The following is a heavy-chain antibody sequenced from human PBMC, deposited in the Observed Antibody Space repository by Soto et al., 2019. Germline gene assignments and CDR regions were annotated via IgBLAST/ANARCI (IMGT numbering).Heavy chain of an antibody. V-gene: IGHV1-69*13. Sequence: RASVKVSCKASGCTFSSYAISWVRQAPGQGLEWMGGNIPIFGTANYAQKFQGRVTITADESTSKAYMELSSLRSEDTAVYYCARIPQEAKPYAFDIWGQGTMVTVSS. D-gene: IGHD5-12*01. J-gene: IGHJ3*02. CDR1: GCTFSSYA. CDR3: ARIPQEAKPYAFDI. CDR2: NIPIFGTA.